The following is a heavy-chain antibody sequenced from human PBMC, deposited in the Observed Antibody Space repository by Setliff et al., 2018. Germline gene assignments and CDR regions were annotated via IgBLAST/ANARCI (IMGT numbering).Heavy chain of an antibody. CDR1: GYTFTSYG. CDR3: ARVVGSGGNGGHWYFDL. Sequence: ASVKVSCKASGYTFTSYGISWVRQAPGQGLEWMGWISAYNGNTNYAQKLQGRVTMITDTSTSTAYMELRSLRSDDTAVYYCARVVGSGGNGGHWYFDLWGRGTLVTVSS. CDR2: ISAYNGNT. D-gene: IGHD2-15*01. J-gene: IGHJ2*01. V-gene: IGHV1-18*01.